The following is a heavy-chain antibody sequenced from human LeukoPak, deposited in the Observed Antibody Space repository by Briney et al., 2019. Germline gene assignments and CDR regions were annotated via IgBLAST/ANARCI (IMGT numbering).Heavy chain of an antibody. Sequence: ASLYDSSMPSGDTFTIYNVHCGSQAPGQGLEWLRLIKPSGGSTAYAQRVQGRVTMSRDTSTSTVYMELSSLRSEDTAVYYCARNRPSDYATFDPWGQGTLVTVSS. J-gene: IGHJ5*02. CDR2: IKPSGGST. CDR1: GDTFTIYN. V-gene: IGHV1-46*01. D-gene: IGHD4-17*01. CDR3: ARNRPSDYATFDP.